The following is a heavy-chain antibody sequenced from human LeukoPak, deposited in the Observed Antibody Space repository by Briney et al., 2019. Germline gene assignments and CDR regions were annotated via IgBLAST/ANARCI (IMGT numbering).Heavy chain of an antibody. CDR2: IKQDGSEK. Sequence: GWSLRLSCAASGFTFSSYWMSWVRQAPGKGREWVANIKQDGSEKYYVDSVKGRFTISRDNAKNSLYLQMNSLRAEDTAVYYCARARRYLGYCSGGSCYGYFDYWGQGTLVTVSS. J-gene: IGHJ4*02. V-gene: IGHV3-7*01. CDR1: GFTFSSYW. D-gene: IGHD2-15*01. CDR3: ARARRYLGYCSGGSCYGYFDY.